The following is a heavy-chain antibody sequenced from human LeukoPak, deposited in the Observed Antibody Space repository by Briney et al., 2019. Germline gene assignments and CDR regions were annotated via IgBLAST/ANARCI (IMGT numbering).Heavy chain of an antibody. Sequence: GGSLRLSCAASGFSFSNARMSWVRQAPGKGLEWVGRIKSKTDGGTTDYAAPVKGRFTISRDDSKNTLYLQMNSLKTGDTAVYYCTTDPYLHIAVAGTGDYWGQGTLVAVSS. CDR2: IKSKTDGGTT. CDR1: GFSFSNAR. D-gene: IGHD6-19*01. J-gene: IGHJ4*02. CDR3: TTDPYLHIAVAGTGDY. V-gene: IGHV3-15*01.